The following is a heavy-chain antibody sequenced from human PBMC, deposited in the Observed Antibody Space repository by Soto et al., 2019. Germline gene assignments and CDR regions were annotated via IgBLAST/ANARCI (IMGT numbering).Heavy chain of an antibody. J-gene: IGHJ4*02. D-gene: IGHD4-17*01. CDR2: MNPNSGKT. Sequence: QVQLVQSGAEVKKPGASVKVSCKASGYTFTSYDINWVRQATGQGLERMGGMNPNSGKTGYAQKFQGKVTMTRNSSISTAYMELGSLRFEDTAVDYYARGQMSHMTTVDYCGQGTMVTVSS. V-gene: IGHV1-8*01. CDR1: GYTFTSYD. CDR3: ARGQMSHMTTVDY.